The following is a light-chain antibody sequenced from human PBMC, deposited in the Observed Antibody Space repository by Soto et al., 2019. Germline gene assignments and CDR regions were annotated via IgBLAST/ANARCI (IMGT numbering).Light chain of an antibody. J-gene: IGLJ1*01. V-gene: IGLV2-14*01. CDR1: SSDVGGYNY. CDR3: SSYTSSSTLRV. Sequence: QSALTQPASVSGSPGQSITIPCTGTSSDVGGYNYVSWYQQHPGKAPKLMIYDVSNRPSGVSNRFSGSKSGNTASLTISGLQAEDEADYYCSSYTSSSTLRVFGTGTKLT. CDR2: DVS.